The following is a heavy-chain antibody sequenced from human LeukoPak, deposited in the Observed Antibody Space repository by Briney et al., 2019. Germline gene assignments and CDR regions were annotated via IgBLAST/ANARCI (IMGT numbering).Heavy chain of an antibody. CDR2: IDISGNTI. D-gene: IGHD2-15*01. CDR1: GFSFSDYE. Sequence: GGSLRLSCAASGFSFSDYEMNWVRQAPGKGLEWLSHIDISGNTIHYADSVKGRFTISRDNAKNSLYLQMNSLRAEDTAVYYCARGGGTYYFDYWGQGTLVTVSS. V-gene: IGHV3-48*01. J-gene: IGHJ4*02. CDR3: ARGGGTYYFDY.